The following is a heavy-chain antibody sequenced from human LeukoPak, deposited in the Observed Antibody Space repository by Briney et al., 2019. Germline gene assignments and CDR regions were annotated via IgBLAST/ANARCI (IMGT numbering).Heavy chain of an antibody. Sequence: PGGSLRLSCAASGFTFSSYWMHWVRHAPGKGLVWVSRINSDGSSTSYADSVKGRFTISRGNAKNTLYLQMNSLRAEDTAVYYCARVSIAARYFDYWGQGTLVTVSS. CDR3: ARVSIAARYFDY. CDR1: GFTFSSYW. D-gene: IGHD6-6*01. J-gene: IGHJ4*02. CDR2: INSDGSST. V-gene: IGHV3-74*01.